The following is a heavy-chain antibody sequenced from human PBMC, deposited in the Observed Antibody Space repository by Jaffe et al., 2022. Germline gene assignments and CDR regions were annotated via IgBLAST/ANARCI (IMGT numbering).Heavy chain of an antibody. J-gene: IGHJ4*02. CDR1: GFTFSSYG. D-gene: IGHD1-26*01. CDR2: IRYDGSNK. CDR3: AKDRWGGSFTYFDY. Sequence: QVQLVESGGGVVQPGGSLRLSCAASGFTFSSYGMHWVRQAPGKGLEWVAFIRYDGSNKYYADSVKGRFTISRDNSKNTLYLQMNSLRAEDTAVYYCAKDRWGGSFTYFDYWGQGTLVTVSS. V-gene: IGHV3-30*02.